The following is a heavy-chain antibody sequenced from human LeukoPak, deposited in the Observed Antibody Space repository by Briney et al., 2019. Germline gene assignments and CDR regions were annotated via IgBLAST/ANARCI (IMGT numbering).Heavy chain of an antibody. Sequence: SQTLSLTCAISGDSFSSNSAAWNWIRQSPSRGLEWLGKTYYRSKWYNDYAVSVKSRITINPDTSKNQFSLQLNSVTPEDTAEYYCARAHIQGYSSGRPFDYWGQGTLVTVSS. V-gene: IGHV6-1*01. CDR1: GDSFSSNSAA. CDR2: TYYRSKWYN. D-gene: IGHD6-19*01. J-gene: IGHJ4*02. CDR3: ARAHIQGYSSGRPFDY.